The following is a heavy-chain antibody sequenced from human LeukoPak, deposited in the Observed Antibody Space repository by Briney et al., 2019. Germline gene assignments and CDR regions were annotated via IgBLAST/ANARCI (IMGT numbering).Heavy chain of an antibody. D-gene: IGHD2-2*01. CDR1: GYTFTGYY. CDR3: ARARHCSSTSCSSFVY. V-gene: IGHV1-2*02. CDR2: INPNSGGT. J-gene: IGHJ4*02. Sequence: ASVKVSCKASGYTFTGYYMHWVRQAPGQGLEWMGWINPNSGGTNYAQKFQGRVTMTRDTSISTAYMELSRLRSDDTAVYYCARARHCSSTSCSSFVYWGQGTLVTVSS.